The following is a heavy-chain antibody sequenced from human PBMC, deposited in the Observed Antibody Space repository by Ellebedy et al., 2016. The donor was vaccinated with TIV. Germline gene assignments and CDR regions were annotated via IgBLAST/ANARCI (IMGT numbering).Heavy chain of an antibody. CDR3: ARSGSYRPDYFHY. CDR1: GYTFTSFG. D-gene: IGHD1-26*01. V-gene: IGHV1-69*13. Sequence: ASVKVSCKASGYTFTSFGISWLRQAPGQGLGWMGGIIAIFGTTNYAQKFQGRVTITADESTSTAYMELSSLTSEDTAIYYCARSGSYRPDYFHYWGQGTLVTVSS. J-gene: IGHJ1*01. CDR2: IIAIFGTT.